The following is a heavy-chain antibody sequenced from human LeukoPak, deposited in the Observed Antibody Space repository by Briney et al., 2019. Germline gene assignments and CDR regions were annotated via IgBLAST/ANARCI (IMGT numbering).Heavy chain of an antibody. Sequence: SETLSLTCFASGYPINIDYSWGWIRQSPGKGLEWIGVISPKGITYYNPSLRGRVSISPDTSKNQFSLRLSSMTATDTAMYYCARVPGVYFDFSIGFGSGWFDPWGQGILVTVSS. CDR1: GYPINIDYS. J-gene: IGHJ5*02. CDR3: ARVPGVYFDFSIGFGSGWFDP. CDR2: ISPKGIT. V-gene: IGHV4-38-2*02. D-gene: IGHD3-3*01.